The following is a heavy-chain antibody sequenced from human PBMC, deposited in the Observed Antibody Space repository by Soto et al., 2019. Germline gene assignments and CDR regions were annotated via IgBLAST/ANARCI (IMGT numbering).Heavy chain of an antibody. V-gene: IGHV1-69*02. J-gene: IGHJ3*02. CDR3: ARPRGYSHGHHDAFDI. CDR2: IIPILGIA. D-gene: IGHD5-18*01. Sequence: GASVKVSCAASGGTFSSYTISWVRQAPGQGLEWMGRIIPILGIANYAQKFQGRVTITADKSTSTAYMELSSLRSEDTAVYYCARPRGYSHGHHDAFDIWGQGTMVTVSS. CDR1: GGTFSSYT.